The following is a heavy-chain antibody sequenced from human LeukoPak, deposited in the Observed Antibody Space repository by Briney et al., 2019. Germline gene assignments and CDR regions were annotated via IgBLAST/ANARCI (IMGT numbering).Heavy chain of an antibody. CDR2: ISAYNGNT. CDR3: ARDRLPYCSGGSCPLGS. CDR1: GYTFTSYG. V-gene: IGHV1-18*01. Sequence: ASVKVSCKASGYTFTSYGISWVRQAPGQGLEWMGWISAYNGNTNYAQKLQGRVTMTTDTSTSTAYMELRSLRSDDTAVYYCARDRLPYCSGGSCPLGSWGQGTRVTVSS. D-gene: IGHD2-15*01. J-gene: IGHJ5*02.